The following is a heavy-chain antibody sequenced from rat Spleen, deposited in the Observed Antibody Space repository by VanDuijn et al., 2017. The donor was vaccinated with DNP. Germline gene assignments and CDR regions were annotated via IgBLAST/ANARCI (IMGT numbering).Heavy chain of an antibody. CDR3: TTTAAYSYYAMDA. CDR1: GFTFSNHG. V-gene: IGHV5-20*01. D-gene: IGHD1-2*01. Sequence: EVQLVESGGGLVQPGRSLKLSCAASGFTFSNHGMAWVRQAPTKGLEWVASIRYDGGSTYSRDSVKGRFTISRDNAKSSLYLQMDSLRSEDTATYYCTTTAAYSYYAMDAWGQGTSVTVSS. CDR2: IRYDGGST. J-gene: IGHJ4*01.